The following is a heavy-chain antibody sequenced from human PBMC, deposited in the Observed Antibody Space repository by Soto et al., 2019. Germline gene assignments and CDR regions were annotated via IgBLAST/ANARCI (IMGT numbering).Heavy chain of an antibody. CDR1: EFSSDDYT. CDR3: VRNRDDSKSGGDAFDI. V-gene: IGHV3-9*02. Sequence: EVQLVESGGGLVQPGGSLRLSCVASEFSSDDYTLHWVRQVPGKGLEWISGISWKSDLIDCADSVKGRFTISKDNAKNSLYLRMSSLRAEDTALYYCVRNRDDSKSGGDAFDIWGQGTMVTVSS. D-gene: IGHD3-22*01. CDR2: ISWKSDLI. J-gene: IGHJ3*02.